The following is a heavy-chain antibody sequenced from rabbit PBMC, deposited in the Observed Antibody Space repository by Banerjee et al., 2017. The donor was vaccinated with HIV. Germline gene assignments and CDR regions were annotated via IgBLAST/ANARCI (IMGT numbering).Heavy chain of an antibody. V-gene: IGHV1S45*01. Sequence: QEQLEESGGDLVKPEGSLTLTCTASGFTISSSNWMCWVRRAPGKGLEWIACIYAGSSGSTYYASWAKGRFTISRASSTTVTLQVTSLTAADTATYFCARNAGYANGGDGYFKLWGPGTLVTVS. CDR1: GFTISSSNW. CDR2: IYAGSSGST. J-gene: IGHJ4*01. CDR3: ARNAGYANGGDGYFKL. D-gene: IGHD6-1*01.